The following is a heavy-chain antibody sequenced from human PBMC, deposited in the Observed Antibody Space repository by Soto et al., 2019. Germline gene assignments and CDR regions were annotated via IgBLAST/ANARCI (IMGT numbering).Heavy chain of an antibody. CDR3: ARELHCGGIVSWCSR. J-gene: IGHJ1*01. V-gene: IGHV1-2*02. Sequence: AVKVCCKASGYRFSDYYIHRVRRAPGKGLEWLGWVSPKSGGTNYAQKFKGRVTMTSDTSRNTVYMALSGIKFYDTAVFHCARELHCGGIVSWCSRWG. CDR2: VSPKSGGT. CDR1: GYRFSDYY. D-gene: IGHD2-21*01.